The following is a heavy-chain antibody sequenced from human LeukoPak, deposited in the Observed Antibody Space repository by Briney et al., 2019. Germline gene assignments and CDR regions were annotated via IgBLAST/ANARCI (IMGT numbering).Heavy chain of an antibody. CDR3: ASFTMVRAGAFDI. V-gene: IGHV4-61*02. CDR2: VYTSGST. J-gene: IGHJ3*02. CDR1: TDSFSSVSYY. D-gene: IGHD3-10*01. Sequence: SETLSLTCTVSTDSFSSVSYYWSWIRQPAGKGLEWIGRVYTSGSTNYNPSLKSRVTISVDTSKNQFSLKLSSVTAADTAVYYCASFTMVRAGAFDIWGQGTMVTVSS.